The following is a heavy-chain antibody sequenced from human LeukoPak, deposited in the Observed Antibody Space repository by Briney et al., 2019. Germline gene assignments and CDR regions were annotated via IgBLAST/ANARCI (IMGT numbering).Heavy chain of an antibody. CDR1: GYTFTSYD. CDR2: MNPNSGNT. Sequence: ASVKVSCKASGYTFTSYDINWVRQATGQGLEWMGWMNPNSGNTGYAQKFQGRVTITRNTSISTAYMELSSLRSEDTAVYYCARASIAAQGDAFDIWGQGTMVSVSS. J-gene: IGHJ3*02. V-gene: IGHV1-8*03. D-gene: IGHD6-6*01. CDR3: ARASIAAQGDAFDI.